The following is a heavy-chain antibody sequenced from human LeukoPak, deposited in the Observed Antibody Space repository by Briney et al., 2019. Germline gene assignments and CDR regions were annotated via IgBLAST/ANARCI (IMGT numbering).Heavy chain of an antibody. V-gene: IGHV3-23*01. Sequence: GGSLRLSCAASGFTFSSYAMSWVRQAPGKGLEWVSGISGSGDNTYYADSVKGRFTISRDNSKNTLYVQVNSLGTEDTAAYYCAKGSYYDSSGFFYFDYWGQGTLVTVSS. J-gene: IGHJ4*02. D-gene: IGHD3-22*01. CDR3: AKGSYYDSSGFFYFDY. CDR2: ISGSGDNT. CDR1: GFTFSSYA.